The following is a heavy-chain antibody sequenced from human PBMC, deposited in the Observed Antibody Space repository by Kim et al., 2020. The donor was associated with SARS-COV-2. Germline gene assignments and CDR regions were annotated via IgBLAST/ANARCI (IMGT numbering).Heavy chain of an antibody. CDR1: GFTFSSYA. V-gene: IGHV3-23*01. J-gene: IGHJ6*02. CDR2: ISGSGGST. D-gene: IGHD6-19*01. Sequence: GGSLRLSCAASGFTFSSYAMSWVRQAPGKGLEWVSAISGSGGSTYYADSVKGRFTISRDNSKNTLYLQMNSLRAEDTAVYYCAKSTQWLVRGGSGDYYYGMDGWGQGTTVTVSS. CDR3: AKSTQWLVRGGSGDYYYGMDG.